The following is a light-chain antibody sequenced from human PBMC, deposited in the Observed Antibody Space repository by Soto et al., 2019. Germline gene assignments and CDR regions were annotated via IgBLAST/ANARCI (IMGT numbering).Light chain of an antibody. CDR1: QTISSY. CDR2: DAS. J-gene: IGKJ2*01. Sequence: EIVLTQSPATLSLSPGERATLSCRASQTISSYLAWYQQKPGQAPRLLTYDASNRYTGIPARFSGSGSGTDFTLTISSLEPDDFAVYYCQQRANWPPYTFGQGTKLEIK. CDR3: QQRANWPPYT. V-gene: IGKV3-11*01.